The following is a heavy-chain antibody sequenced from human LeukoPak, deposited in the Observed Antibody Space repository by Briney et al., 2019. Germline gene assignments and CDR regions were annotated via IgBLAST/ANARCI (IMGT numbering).Heavy chain of an antibody. J-gene: IGHJ4*02. V-gene: IGHV3-7*01. CDR3: ARIGSRDGYTVDY. CDR1: GFTFSSYA. Sequence: GGSLRLSCAASGFTFSSYAMHWVRQAPGKGLEWVANIKQDGSAKYYMDSVKGRFTISRDNTKNSLYLQMNSLRAEDTAVYYCARIGSRDGYTVDYWGQGTLVIVYS. CDR2: IKQDGSAK. D-gene: IGHD5-24*01.